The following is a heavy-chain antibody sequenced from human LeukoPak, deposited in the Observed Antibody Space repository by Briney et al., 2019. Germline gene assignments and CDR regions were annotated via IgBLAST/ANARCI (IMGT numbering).Heavy chain of an antibody. CDR1: GFTFSNYA. J-gene: IGHJ5*02. CDR2: IGTGGDP. CDR3: AKLLEFGTSSPWVDP. V-gene: IGHV3-23*01. D-gene: IGHD6-6*01. Sequence: GGSLRLSCAASGFTFSNYAMGWVRQAPGTGLEWVSAIGTGGDPNYADSVKGRFTISRDNSKNTLYLQMNGLRVEDTSIYYCAKLLEFGTSSPWVDPWGQGTLVTVSS.